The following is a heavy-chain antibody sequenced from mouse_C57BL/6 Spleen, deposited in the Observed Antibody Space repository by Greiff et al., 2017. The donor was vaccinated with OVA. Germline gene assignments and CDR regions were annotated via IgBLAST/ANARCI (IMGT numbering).Heavy chain of an antibody. D-gene: IGHD2-4*01. Sequence: EVQLQQSGPALVRPGASVKMSCKTSGYTFTSYWMHWVKQRPGQGLEWIGDIYPGDSDTSYNQKFKGKAKLTAVKSSSTAYMELSSLTTEDSAVYYCARAGLNDYSFDYWGQGTTLTVSS. V-gene: IGHV1-5*01. CDR2: IYPGDSDT. CDR3: ARAGLNDYSFDY. J-gene: IGHJ2*01. CDR1: GYTFTSYW.